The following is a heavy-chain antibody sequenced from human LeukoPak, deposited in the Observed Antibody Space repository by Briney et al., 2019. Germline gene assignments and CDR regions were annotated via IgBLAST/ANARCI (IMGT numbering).Heavy chain of an antibody. D-gene: IGHD5-18*01. J-gene: IGHJ3*02. V-gene: IGHV3-23*01. CDR1: GFTFSSYA. CDR2: ISGSGGST. Sequence: PGGSLRLSCAASGFTFSSYAMSWVRQAPGKGLEWVSAISGSGGSTYYADSVKGRFTISRDNSKNTLYLQMNSLRAEDTAVYYCAKGPSTAMPLGDAFDIWGQGTMVTVSS. CDR3: AKGPSTAMPLGDAFDI.